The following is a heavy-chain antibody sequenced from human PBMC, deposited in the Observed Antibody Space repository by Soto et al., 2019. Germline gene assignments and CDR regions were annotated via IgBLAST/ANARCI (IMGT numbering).Heavy chain of an antibody. Sequence: PGESLTISCKGSGYSFTSYWIGWVRQMHGKGLEWMGIIYPGDSDTRYSPSFQGQVTISADKSISTAYLQWSSLKASDTAIYYCARSRGYYNILTGYYTLYYNGMDVWGQGTTVTVS. CDR1: GYSFTSYW. D-gene: IGHD3-9*01. J-gene: IGHJ6*02. CDR3: ARSRGYYNILTGYYTLYYNGMDV. V-gene: IGHV5-51*01. CDR2: IYPGDSDT.